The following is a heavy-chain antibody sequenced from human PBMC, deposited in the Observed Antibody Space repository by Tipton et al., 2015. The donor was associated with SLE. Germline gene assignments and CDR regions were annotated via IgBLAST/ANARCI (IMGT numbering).Heavy chain of an antibody. Sequence: TLSLTCTVSGGSISSYYWSWIRQPPGKGLEWIGYIYYTGSANYNPSLKSRVTMSVDTSKNQFSLKLSSVTAADTAVYYCARPRGMATINWYFDLWGRGTLVTVSS. V-gene: IGHV4-59*08. CDR2: IYYTGSA. CDR3: ARPRGMATINWYFDL. D-gene: IGHD5-24*01. CDR1: GGSISSYY. J-gene: IGHJ2*01.